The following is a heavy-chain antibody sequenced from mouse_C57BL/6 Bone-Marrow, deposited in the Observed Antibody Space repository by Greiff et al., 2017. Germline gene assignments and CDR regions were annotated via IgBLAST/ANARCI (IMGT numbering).Heavy chain of an antibody. V-gene: IGHV2-3*01. CDR3: AEQIYDGYDGYYAMDY. CDR2: IWGDGST. Sequence: VLLVESGPGLVAPSQSLSITCTVSGFSLTNYGVSWVRQPPGKGLEWLGVIWGDGSTNYHSALISRLSISKDNSKRQVVLKLNSLQTDDTATYYGAEQIYDGYDGYYAMDYWGQGTSVTVSS. CDR1: GFSLTNYG. D-gene: IGHD2-3*01. J-gene: IGHJ4*01.